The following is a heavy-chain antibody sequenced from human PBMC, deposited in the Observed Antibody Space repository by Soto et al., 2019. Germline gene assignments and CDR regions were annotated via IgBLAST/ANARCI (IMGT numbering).Heavy chain of an antibody. CDR2: ISTSGTFI. CDR3: SRDCYGDAYYYYGMDL. D-gene: IGHD4-17*01. CDR1: GFTFSYSE. Sequence: GGSLRLACKVSGFTFSYSEMNWVRQAPGDGLEWVSSISTSGTFIYYADSVRGRFTISRDNAKTSDYLQMNSLRAEDPAVYDFSRDCYGDAYYYYGMDLWGQGTTVTVSS. V-gene: IGHV3-48*03. J-gene: IGHJ6*02.